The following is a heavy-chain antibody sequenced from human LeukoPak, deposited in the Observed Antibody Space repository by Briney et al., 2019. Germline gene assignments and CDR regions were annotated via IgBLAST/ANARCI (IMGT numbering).Heavy chain of an antibody. V-gene: IGHV1-18*01. J-gene: IGHJ4*02. D-gene: IGHD3-3*01. CDR3: TRDPSGNPYFFDY. Sequence: ASVKVSCKPSGYSFTSYGISWVRQAPGQGLEWVGWINPYNGKTNYAQKVQGRVTVTTDTSTSPAYMELRSLRFDDTAVYYCTRDPSGNPYFFDYWGQGTLVTVSS. CDR1: GYSFTSYG. CDR2: INPYNGKT.